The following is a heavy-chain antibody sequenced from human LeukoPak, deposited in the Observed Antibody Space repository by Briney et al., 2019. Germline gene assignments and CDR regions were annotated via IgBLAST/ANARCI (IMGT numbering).Heavy chain of an antibody. J-gene: IGHJ4*02. Sequence: GGSLRLSCAASGFTFSSYAMHWVRQAPGKGLEYVSAISSNGGSTYYANSVKGRFTISRDNSKNTLYLQMGSLRAEDMAVYYCARESGAAAAYTTPYFDYWGQGTLVTVSS. D-gene: IGHD6-13*01. CDR2: ISSNGGST. V-gene: IGHV3-64*01. CDR3: ARESGAAAAYTTPYFDY. CDR1: GFTFSSYA.